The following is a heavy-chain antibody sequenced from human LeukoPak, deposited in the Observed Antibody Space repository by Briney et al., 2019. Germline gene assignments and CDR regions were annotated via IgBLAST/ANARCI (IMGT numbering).Heavy chain of an antibody. CDR3: AKHGSGSYDY. CDR2: IVDSGART. Sequence: PGGSLRLSCAASGFTFRSYAMSWVRQAPGKGLEWVSLIVDSGARTDYADSVKGRFTISRDNSKNMLYLQMDSLRAEDTAVYYCAKHGSGSYDYWGQGTLVTVSS. CDR1: GFTFRSYA. D-gene: IGHD3-10*01. V-gene: IGHV3-23*01. J-gene: IGHJ4*02.